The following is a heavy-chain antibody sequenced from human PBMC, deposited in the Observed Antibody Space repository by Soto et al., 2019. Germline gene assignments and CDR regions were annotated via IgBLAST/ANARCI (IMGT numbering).Heavy chain of an antibody. Sequence: GGSLRLSCSASGFTFSSHDMHWVRQGPGKGLEWVSAIGTAGDTNYAGSVKGRFTISRENAKNSLYLQMNSLRAGDTAIYFCARAIGPTLFDYWGQGTLVTVSS. D-gene: IGHD3-22*01. CDR3: ARAIGPTLFDY. CDR1: GFTFSSHD. V-gene: IGHV3-13*04. CDR2: IGTAGDT. J-gene: IGHJ4*02.